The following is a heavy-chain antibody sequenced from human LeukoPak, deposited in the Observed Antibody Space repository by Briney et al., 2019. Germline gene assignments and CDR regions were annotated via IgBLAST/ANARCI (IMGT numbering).Heavy chain of an antibody. V-gene: IGHV3-23*01. CDR1: GFTFSSYA. Sequence: GGSLRLSCAPSGFTFSSYAMSWVRQAPGKGLEWVSAISGSGGSTYYADSVKGRFTISRDNSKNTLYLQMNSLRAEDTAVYYCAKDITMVRGVFDYWGQGTLVTVSS. D-gene: IGHD3-10*01. CDR3: AKDITMVRGVFDY. J-gene: IGHJ4*02. CDR2: ISGSGGST.